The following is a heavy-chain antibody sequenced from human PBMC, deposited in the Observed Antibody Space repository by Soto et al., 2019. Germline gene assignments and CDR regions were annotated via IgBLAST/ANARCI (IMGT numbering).Heavy chain of an antibody. CDR3: ARGKIAVPGTQYYGLDV. D-gene: IGHD6-19*01. CDR2: ISSSGGAI. CDR1: GFTFSSYS. Sequence: EVQLVASGGGLVQPGGSLRLSCAASGFTFSSYSMNWVRQAPGKGLEWIAYISSSGGAILYADSVRGRFTISRDDAKNSLYLQMNSLRDEDTAVYYWARGKIAVPGTQYYGLDVWGQGTTVTVSS. J-gene: IGHJ6*02. V-gene: IGHV3-48*02.